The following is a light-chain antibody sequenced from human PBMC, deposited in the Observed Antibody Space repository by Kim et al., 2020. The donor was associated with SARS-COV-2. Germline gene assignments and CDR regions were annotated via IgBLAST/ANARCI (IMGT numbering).Light chain of an antibody. CDR1: SSDVGGYDY. J-gene: IGLJ1*01. Sequence: QSALTQPASVSGSPGQSITISCTGTSSDVGGYDYVSWYQQHPGKAPKLMIFDVNKRPSGFSNRFSGSKSGNTASLTISGLQAEDEADYYCSSYTTSSTYVFGTGTKVTVL. V-gene: IGLV2-14*01. CDR2: DVN. CDR3: SSYTTSSTYV.